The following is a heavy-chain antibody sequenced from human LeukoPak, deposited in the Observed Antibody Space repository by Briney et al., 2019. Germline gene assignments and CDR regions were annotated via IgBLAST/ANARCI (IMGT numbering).Heavy chain of an antibody. V-gene: IGHV1-46*01. CDR1: GYTFTSHY. J-gene: IGHJ4*02. D-gene: IGHD5-24*01. CDR3: ARAEEMATITDY. CDR2: INPSGGST. Sequence: GASVKVSCKASGYTFTSHYMHWVRQAPGQGLEWMGIINPSGGSTSYAQKFQGRVTMTRDTSTSTVYMELSSLRSEDTAVYYCARAEEMATITDYWGQGTLVTVSS.